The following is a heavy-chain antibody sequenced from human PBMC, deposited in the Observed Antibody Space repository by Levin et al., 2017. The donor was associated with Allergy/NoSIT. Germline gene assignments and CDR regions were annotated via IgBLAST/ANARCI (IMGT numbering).Heavy chain of an antibody. J-gene: IGHJ6*02. V-gene: IGHV3-49*03. D-gene: IGHD3-3*01. Sequence: PGGSLRLSCTASGFTFGDYAMSWFRQAPGKGLEWVGFIRSKAYGGTTEYAASVKGRFTISRDDSKSIAYLQMNSLKTEDTAVYYCTRSLSITIFGVVTESYYGMDGWGQGTTVTVSS. CDR1: GFTFGDYA. CDR3: TRSLSITIFGVVTESYYGMDG. CDR2: IRSKAYGGTT.